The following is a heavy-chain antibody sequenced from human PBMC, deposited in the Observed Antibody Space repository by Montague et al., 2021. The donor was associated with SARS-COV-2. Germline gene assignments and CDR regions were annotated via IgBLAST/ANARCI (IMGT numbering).Heavy chain of an antibody. J-gene: IGHJ6*02. CDR1: GGSITSSAYY. D-gene: IGHD2-21*02. CDR3: ASLGSPAYCGGDCYLRDYGMDV. CDR2: IYYSGNT. Sequence: SETLSLTCTVSGGSITSSAYYWSWIRQSPGKGLEWIGTIYYSGNTHSNPSLKSRVTISMDTSESQVSLKINSVTAADTAVYFCASLGSPAYCGGDCYLRDYGMDVWGQGTRVTVSS. V-gene: IGHV4-39*01.